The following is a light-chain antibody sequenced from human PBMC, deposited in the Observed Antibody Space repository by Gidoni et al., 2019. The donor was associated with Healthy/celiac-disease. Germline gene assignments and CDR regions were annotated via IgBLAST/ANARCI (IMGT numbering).Light chain of an antibody. CDR2: DAS. CDR3: QQRSNWLT. CDR1: QSVSSY. V-gene: IGKV3-11*01. J-gene: IGKJ4*01. Sequence: EIVLTQSPATLSLSPGERATLACRASQSVSSYLAWYQQKPGQAPRLLIYDASNRATGIPARFSGIGSVTDFTLTISSLEPEDFAVYYCQQRSNWLTFGGGTEVEIK.